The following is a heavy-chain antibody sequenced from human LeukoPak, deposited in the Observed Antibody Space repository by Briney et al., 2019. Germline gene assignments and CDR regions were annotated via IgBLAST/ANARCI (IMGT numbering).Heavy chain of an antibody. J-gene: IGHJ5*01. CDR2: IIPIFGTA. CDR3: ARDRYDFWSAYVGNFPDS. CDR1: GGTFSSYA. D-gene: IGHD3-3*01. V-gene: IGHV1-69*05. Sequence: SVKVSCKASGGTFSSYAISWVRQAPGQGLEWMGGIIPIFGTANYAQKFQGRVTVTTDESTSTAYMELSSLRSEDTAVYYCARDRYDFWSAYVGNFPDSWGQGTLVTVSS.